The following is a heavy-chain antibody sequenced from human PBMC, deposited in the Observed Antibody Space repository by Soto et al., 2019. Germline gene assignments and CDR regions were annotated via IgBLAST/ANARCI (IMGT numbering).Heavy chain of an antibody. J-gene: IGHJ6*03. CDR1: GYTLTELS. Sequence: ASVKVYCKVSGYTLTELSMHWVRQAPGKGLEWMGGFDPEDCETIYAQKFQGRVTMTEDTSTDTAYMELSSLRSEDTAVYYCATGHSRYYYYYMDVWGEGTTVTVSS. D-gene: IGHD1-26*01. CDR3: ATGHSRYYYYYMDV. V-gene: IGHV1-24*01. CDR2: FDPEDCET.